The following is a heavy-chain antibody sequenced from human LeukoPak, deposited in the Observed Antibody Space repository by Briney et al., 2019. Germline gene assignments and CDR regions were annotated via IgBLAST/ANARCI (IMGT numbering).Heavy chain of an antibody. CDR2: IIPIFGTA. V-gene: IGHV1-69*13. Sequence: ASVKVSCKASGGTFSSYAISWVRQAPGQGLEWMGGIIPIFGTANYAQKFQGRVTITADESTSTAYMELSSLRSEDTAVYYCAKEATQWAPDAFDIWGQGTMVTVSS. D-gene: IGHD2-8*01. J-gene: IGHJ3*02. CDR3: AKEATQWAPDAFDI. CDR1: GGTFSSYA.